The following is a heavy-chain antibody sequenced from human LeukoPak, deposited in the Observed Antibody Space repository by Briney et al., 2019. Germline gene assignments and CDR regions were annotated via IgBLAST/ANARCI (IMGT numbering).Heavy chain of an antibody. J-gene: IGHJ4*02. D-gene: IGHD4-11*01. Sequence: SETLSLTXTVSGGSISSSSYYWGWIRQPPGKGLEWIGSIYYSGSTYYNPSLKSRVTISVDTSNNQFSLKLNSVTAADTAVYYCARRYSNSYFDFWGQGTLVTVSS. CDR3: ARRYSNSYFDF. V-gene: IGHV4-39*01. CDR2: IYYSGST. CDR1: GGSISSSSYY.